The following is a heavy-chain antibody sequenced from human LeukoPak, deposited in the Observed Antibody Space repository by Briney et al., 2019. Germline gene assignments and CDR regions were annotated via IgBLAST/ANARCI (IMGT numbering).Heavy chain of an antibody. D-gene: IGHD3-3*01. Sequence: GGSLRLSCAASGFTFSDYYMSWIRQAPGKGLEWVSYISSSGSTIYYEDSVKGRFTISRDNAKNSLYLQMNSLRAEDTAVYYCASLNYDFWSGYPDYWGKGTLVTVSS. CDR2: ISSSGSTI. J-gene: IGHJ4*02. CDR3: ASLNYDFWSGYPDY. CDR1: GFTFSDYY. V-gene: IGHV3-11*01.